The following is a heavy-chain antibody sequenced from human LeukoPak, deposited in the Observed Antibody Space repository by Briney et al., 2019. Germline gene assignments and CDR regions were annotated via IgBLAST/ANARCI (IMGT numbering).Heavy chain of an antibody. CDR3: AREFHSSSWYNY. Sequence: ASVKVSCKASGYTFTGYYMHWVRQAPGQGLEWMGWINPNSGGTNYAQKFQGRVTMTRDTSISTAYMELSRLRSDDTAVYYRAREFHSSSWYNYWGQGTLVTVSS. CDR1: GYTFTGYY. D-gene: IGHD6-13*01. CDR2: INPNSGGT. J-gene: IGHJ4*02. V-gene: IGHV1-2*02.